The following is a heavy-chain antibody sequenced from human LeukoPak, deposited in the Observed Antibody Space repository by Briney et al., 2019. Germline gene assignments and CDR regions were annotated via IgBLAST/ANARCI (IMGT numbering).Heavy chain of an antibody. D-gene: IGHD6-6*01. CDR3: ARTAARRFDY. CDR2: INPNSGGT. J-gene: IGHJ4*02. CDR1: GYTFTGYY. Sequence: ASVKVSCKASGYTFTGYYMHWVRQAPGQGLEWMGRINPNSGGTNYAQKYQGRVTMTRDTSASTVYMELSSLRSDDTAVYYCARTAARRFDYWGQGTLVTVSS. V-gene: IGHV1-2*06.